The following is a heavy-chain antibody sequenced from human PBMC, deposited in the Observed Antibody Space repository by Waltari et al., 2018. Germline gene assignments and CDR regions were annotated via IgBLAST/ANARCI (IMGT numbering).Heavy chain of an antibody. D-gene: IGHD1-1*01. Sequence: QLQLQESGPGLVKPSETLSLTCTFPGGSISGGNQFWAWIRQPPGEGLEWIGSISGSGSTRYNPSLRSRVTISVDTSKKDQFSLRLSSVTAADTAVYFCARHADRGTSICGFDSWGQGTLVTVSS. CDR3: ARHADRGTSICGFDS. CDR2: ISGSGST. V-gene: IGHV4-39*01. CDR1: GGSISGGNQF. J-gene: IGHJ5*01.